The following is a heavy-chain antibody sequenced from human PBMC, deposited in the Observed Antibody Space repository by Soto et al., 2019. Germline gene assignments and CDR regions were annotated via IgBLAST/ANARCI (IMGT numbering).Heavy chain of an antibody. CDR1: GFTFSNAW. V-gene: IGHV3-15*01. CDR3: TTGSYSSGWYRPYWFDY. CDR2: IKSKTDGGTT. D-gene: IGHD6-19*01. J-gene: IGHJ4*02. Sequence: LTLSCAASGFTFSNAWMSWVRHAPVKLRDWVGRIKSKTDGGTTDYAAPVKGRFTISRDDSKNTLYLQVNSLKTEDTAVYYCTTGSYSSGWYRPYWFDYWGQGTLVTVSS.